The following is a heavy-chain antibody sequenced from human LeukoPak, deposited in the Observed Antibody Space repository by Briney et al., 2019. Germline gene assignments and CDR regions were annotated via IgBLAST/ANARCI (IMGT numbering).Heavy chain of an antibody. CDR1: GFSVTSYW. J-gene: IGHJ4*02. CDR3: ARDPSRGYSYGYADY. CDR2: IMRDGSEK. V-gene: IGHV3-7*01. D-gene: IGHD5-18*01. Sequence: GGSLRLSCAASGFSVTSYWTNWVRQSPGKGLEWVANIMRDGSEKYYVDSVKGRFTISRDNAKNSLYLQMNSLRAGDTAVYYCARDPSRGYSYGYADYWGQGSLVIVSS.